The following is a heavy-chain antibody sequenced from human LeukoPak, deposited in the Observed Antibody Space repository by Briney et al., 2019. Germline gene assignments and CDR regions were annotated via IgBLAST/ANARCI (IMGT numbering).Heavy chain of an antibody. CDR1: GFTFSSYG. V-gene: IGHV3-23*01. Sequence: GGSLRLSCAASGFTFSSYGMSRVRQAPGKGLEGVSAISGSGGSTYYADSVKGRFTISRDNSKNTLYLQMNSLRAEDTAVYYCAKGGGWYLYYFDYWGQGTLVTVSS. CDR3: AKGGGWYLYYFDY. D-gene: IGHD6-19*01. CDR2: ISGSGGST. J-gene: IGHJ4*02.